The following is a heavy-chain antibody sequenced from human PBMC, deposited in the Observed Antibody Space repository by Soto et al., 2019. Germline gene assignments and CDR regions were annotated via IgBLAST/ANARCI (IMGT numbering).Heavy chain of an antibody. CDR3: ARDRCSGDSCYYLNI. CDR2: ITNNGNNT. J-gene: IGHJ3*02. D-gene: IGHD2-15*01. CDR1: SFTFNNYA. Sequence: GGSLRLSCAASSFTFNNYAMHWVRQAPGKGLEYVSGITNNGNNTYYANSVKGRFTISRDNSKNTLYLQMGSLRAEDMAVYYCARDRCSGDSCYYLNIWGQGTMVTVSS. V-gene: IGHV3-64*01.